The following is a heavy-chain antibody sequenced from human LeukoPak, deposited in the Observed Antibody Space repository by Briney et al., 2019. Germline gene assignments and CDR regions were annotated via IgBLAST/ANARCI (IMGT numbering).Heavy chain of an antibody. D-gene: IGHD3-9*01. J-gene: IGHJ4*02. Sequence: PGGSLRLSCAASGFTFSSYAMHWVRQAPGKGLEWVAVISYDGSNKYYADSVKGRFTISRDNSKNTLYLQMNSLRAEDTAVYYCARDPGPRGLDWLFAYWGQGTLVTVSS. CDR1: GFTFSSYA. V-gene: IGHV3-30-3*01. CDR3: ARDPGPRGLDWLFAY. CDR2: ISYDGSNK.